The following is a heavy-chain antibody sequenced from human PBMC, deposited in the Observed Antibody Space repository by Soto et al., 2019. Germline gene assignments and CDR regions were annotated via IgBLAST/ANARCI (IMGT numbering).Heavy chain of an antibody. V-gene: IGHV4-31*03. D-gene: IGHD4-17*01. CDR2: IYYSGST. J-gene: IGHJ4*02. CDR3: ARPTTVTYLDY. CDR1: GGSISSGGYY. Sequence: SETLSVTCTVSGGSISSGGYYWSWIRQHPGKGLEWIGYIYYSGSTYYNPSLKSRVTISVDTSKNQFSLKLSSVTAADTAVYYCARPTTVTYLDYWGQGTLVTVSS.